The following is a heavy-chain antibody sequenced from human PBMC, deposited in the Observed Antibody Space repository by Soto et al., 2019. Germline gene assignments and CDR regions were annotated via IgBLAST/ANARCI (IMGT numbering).Heavy chain of an antibody. J-gene: IGHJ2*01. CDR1: GGSISGGNYY. CDR2: IYDSGRS. V-gene: IGHV4-31*03. CDR3: VRGPPPLPLLS. Sequence: SETLSLTCTVSGGSISGGNYYWSWIRQNPGKGLEWIGYIYDSGRSYSNSSLKSRLTLSIDTSKNLFPLNLTSVLARATALYNCVRGPPPLPLLSGGR.